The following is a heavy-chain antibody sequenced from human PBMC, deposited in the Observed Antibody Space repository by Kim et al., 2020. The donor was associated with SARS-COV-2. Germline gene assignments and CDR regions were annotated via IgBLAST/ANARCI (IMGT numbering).Heavy chain of an antibody. D-gene: IGHD3-16*01. CDR2: ISGSGATT. CDR1: GFTFRTYA. V-gene: IGHV3-23*01. CDR3: AKDGDTSTTRTDSLDI. Sequence: GGSLRLSCATSGFTFRTYAMSWVRQAPGKGLERLSAISGSGATTHYADSVKGRFTISRDNSMNTLSLQMTSLRVEDTALYYCAKDGDTSTTRTDSLDIWG. J-gene: IGHJ3*02.